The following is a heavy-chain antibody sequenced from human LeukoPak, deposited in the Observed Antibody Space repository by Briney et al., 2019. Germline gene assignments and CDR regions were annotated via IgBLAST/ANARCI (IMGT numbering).Heavy chain of an antibody. D-gene: IGHD6-19*01. CDR1: GYSISSGYY. CDR3: ATDSGIAVAGPLGGTGWFEP. Sequence: ASETLSLTCAVSGYSISSGYYWGWIRQPPGKGLEWIGSIYHSGSTYYNPSLKSRVTISVDTSKNQFSLKLSSVTAADTAVYYCATDSGIAVAGPLGGTGWFEPWGQGTLVTVSS. V-gene: IGHV4-38-2*02. J-gene: IGHJ5*02. CDR2: IYHSGST.